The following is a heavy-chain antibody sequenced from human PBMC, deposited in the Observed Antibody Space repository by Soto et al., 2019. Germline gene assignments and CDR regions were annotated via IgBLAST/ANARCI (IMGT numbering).Heavy chain of an antibody. Sequence: ASVKVSCKASGYTFISSDITWVRQAPGQGLEWMGWISAYNGNTNVPQNLQGRVILTADTSTDTAYMELRSLRSDDTAMYYCARVRSPGHPPYNWFDPWGQGTLVTVSS. J-gene: IGHJ5*02. CDR2: ISAYNGNT. CDR3: ARVRSPGHPPYNWFDP. V-gene: IGHV1-18*04. CDR1: GYTFISSD.